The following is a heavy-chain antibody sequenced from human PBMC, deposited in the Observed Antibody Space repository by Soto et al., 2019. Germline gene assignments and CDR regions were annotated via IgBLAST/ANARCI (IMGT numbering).Heavy chain of an antibody. CDR3: ARSDGPLGDY. V-gene: IGHV1-3*01. Sequence: EASVKVSCEASGYTLTSYARHWVSQAPGQRLEWMGWINAGNGNTKYSQKFQGRVTITRDTSASTAYMELSSLRSEDTAVYYCARSDGPLGDYWGQGTLVTVSS. D-gene: IGHD4-17*01. CDR2: INAGNGNT. J-gene: IGHJ4*02. CDR1: GYTLTSYA.